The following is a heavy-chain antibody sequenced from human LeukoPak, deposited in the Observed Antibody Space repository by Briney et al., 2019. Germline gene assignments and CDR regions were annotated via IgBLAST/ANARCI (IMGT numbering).Heavy chain of an antibody. J-gene: IGHJ4*02. Sequence: ASVKVSCKASGYTFTSYGISWVRQAPGQGLEWMGWISAYNGNTNYAQKLQGRVTMTRDTSTSTVYMELSSLRSEDTAVYYCARTTNYYDSSGYYENWGQGTLVTVSS. CDR2: ISAYNGNT. V-gene: IGHV1-18*01. D-gene: IGHD3-22*01. CDR1: GYTFTSYG. CDR3: ARTTNYYDSSGYYEN.